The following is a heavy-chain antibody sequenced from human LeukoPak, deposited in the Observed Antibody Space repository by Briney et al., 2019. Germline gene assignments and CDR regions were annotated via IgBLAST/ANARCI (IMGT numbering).Heavy chain of an antibody. CDR3: ARVPIVGVPMEKLEQNYYYYHYMDV. V-gene: IGHV4-59*01. J-gene: IGHJ6*03. CDR1: GGSISSYY. D-gene: IGHD2-2*01. Sequence: SETLSLTCTVSGGSISSYYWSWIRQPPGKGLEWIGYIYYSGSTNYNPSLKSRVTISVDTSKNQFSLKLSSVAAADTAVYYCARVPIVGVPMEKLEQNYYYYHYMDVWGKGTTVTISS. CDR2: IYYSGST.